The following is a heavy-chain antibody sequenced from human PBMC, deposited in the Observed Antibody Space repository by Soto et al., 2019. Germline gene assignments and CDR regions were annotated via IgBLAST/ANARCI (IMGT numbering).Heavy chain of an antibody. CDR2: ISSSSTYI. Sequence: LRLSCAASGFTFSTYSMSWVRQAPGKGLEWVSYISSSSTYIYYADSVKGRFTISRDNAKNSLYLQMNSLRAEDTAVYYCLIAVAGSFAPDYWGQGTLVTVSS. CDR1: GFTFSTYS. CDR3: LIAVAGSFAPDY. J-gene: IGHJ4*02. D-gene: IGHD6-19*01. V-gene: IGHV3-21*01.